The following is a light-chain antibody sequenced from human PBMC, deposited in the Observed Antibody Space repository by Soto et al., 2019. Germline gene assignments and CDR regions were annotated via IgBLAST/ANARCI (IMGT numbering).Light chain of an antibody. CDR2: AAS. Sequence: DSQMPPYPSSLSAAVGDSVPITCRASQSISSYLNWYQQKPGKAPKLLIYAASSLQSGVPSRFSGSGSGTDFTPTISSLQPEDFATYYCQQSYSTPTWTFAQGTKVDIK. CDR3: QQSYSTPTWT. V-gene: IGKV1-39*01. CDR1: QSISSY. J-gene: IGKJ1*01.